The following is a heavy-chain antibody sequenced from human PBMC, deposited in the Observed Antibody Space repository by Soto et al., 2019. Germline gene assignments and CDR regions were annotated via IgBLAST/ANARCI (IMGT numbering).Heavy chain of an antibody. CDR1: GASISCFC. J-gene: IGHJ5*02. D-gene: IGHD1-1*01. CDR2: IYATGTT. Sequence: SETLSLTCTVSGASISCFCWSWIRKSAGKGLEWIGRIYATGTTDYNPSLKSRVMMSVDTSKKQFSLKLRSVTAADTAVYYCVRDGTKTLRDWFDPWGQGISVTVSS. V-gene: IGHV4-4*07. CDR3: VRDGTKTLRDWFDP.